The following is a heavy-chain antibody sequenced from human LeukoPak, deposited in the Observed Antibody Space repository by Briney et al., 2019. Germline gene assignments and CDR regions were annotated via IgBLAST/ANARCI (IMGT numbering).Heavy chain of an antibody. Sequence: GGSLRLSCAASGFTFSNYEMNWVRQAPGKGLEWVSYISSSGSTIYYADSVKGRFTISRDNAKNSLYLQMNSLRAEDTAVYYCARDRDSSGYDYWGQGTLVTVSS. D-gene: IGHD3-22*01. V-gene: IGHV3-48*03. J-gene: IGHJ4*02. CDR1: GFTFSNYE. CDR2: ISSSGSTI. CDR3: ARDRDSSGYDY.